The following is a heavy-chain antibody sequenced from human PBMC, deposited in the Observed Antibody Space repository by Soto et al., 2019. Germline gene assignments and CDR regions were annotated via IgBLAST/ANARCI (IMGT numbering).Heavy chain of an antibody. CDR1: GFTFKTHA. CDR2: IAYDGNEK. Sequence: QVQLVESGGGVVQPGTSLGLSCAASGFTFKTHAMHWVRQAPGKGLEWMAVIAYDGNEKFYADSVKGRFTISRDNSKNALYLQINTLRNEDTAVYYCGKDVGDYVPYYYGVDVWCQGTTVTVSS. D-gene: IGHD1-26*01. V-gene: IGHV3-30*18. J-gene: IGHJ6*02. CDR3: GKDVGDYVPYYYGVDV.